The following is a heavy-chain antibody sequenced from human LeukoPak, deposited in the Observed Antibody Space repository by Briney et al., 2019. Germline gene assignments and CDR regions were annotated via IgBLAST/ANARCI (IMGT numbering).Heavy chain of an antibody. CDR2: ISSSGSTI. CDR1: GFTFSSYE. J-gene: IGHJ4*02. Sequence: PGGSLRLSCAASGFTFSSYEMNWVRQAPGKGLEWVSYISSSGSTIYYADSVKGRFTISRDNAKNSLYLQMNSLRAEDTAVYYCAGGGYGDPVDYWGQGTLVTVSS. V-gene: IGHV3-48*03. D-gene: IGHD4-17*01. CDR3: AGGGYGDPVDY.